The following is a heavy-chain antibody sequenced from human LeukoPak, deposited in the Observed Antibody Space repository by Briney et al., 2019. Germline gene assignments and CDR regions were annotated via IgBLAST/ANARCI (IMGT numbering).Heavy chain of an antibody. CDR3: ARDSSSWAYYYYYYMDV. V-gene: IGHV1-2*02. CDR2: INPNSGGT. J-gene: IGHJ6*03. Sequence: ASVKVSCKASGYTFTGYYMHWVRQAPGQGLEWMGWINPNSGGTNYAQKFQGRVTMTRDTSISTAYMELSRLRSDDTAVYYCARDSSSWAYYYYYYMDVWGKGTTVTVSS. CDR1: GYTFTGYY. D-gene: IGHD6-13*01.